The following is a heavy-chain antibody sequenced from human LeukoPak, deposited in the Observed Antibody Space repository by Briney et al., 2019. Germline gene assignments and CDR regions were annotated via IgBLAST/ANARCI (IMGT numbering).Heavy chain of an antibody. Sequence: GESLKISCKGSGYSFTSYWIGWVRQMPGKGLEWMGIIYPGDSDTRYSPSFQGQVTISADKSISTAYLQWSSLKASDTAMYYCARHGYYLGDYYGSGSYSRVAFDYWGQGTLVTVSS. D-gene: IGHD3-10*01. CDR2: IYPGDSDT. CDR1: GYSFTSYW. V-gene: IGHV5-51*01. J-gene: IGHJ4*02. CDR3: ARHGYYLGDYYGSGSYSRVAFDY.